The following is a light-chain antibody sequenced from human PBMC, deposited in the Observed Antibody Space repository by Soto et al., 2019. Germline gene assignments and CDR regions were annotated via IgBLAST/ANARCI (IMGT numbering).Light chain of an antibody. Sequence: QSALTQPASVSGSPGQSITISCTGTSNDIGAYDYVSWYQQHPGKAPKLRIFDVTYRPSGVSDRFSGSKSGRTASLTISGLQSEDEADYYCSSYTSVIAVVFGGGTKLTVL. CDR2: DVT. CDR1: SNDIGAYDY. V-gene: IGLV2-14*03. J-gene: IGLJ2*01. CDR3: SSYTSVIAVV.